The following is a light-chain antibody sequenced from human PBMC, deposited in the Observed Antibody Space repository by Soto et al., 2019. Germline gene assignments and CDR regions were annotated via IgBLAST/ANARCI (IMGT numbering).Light chain of an antibody. CDR1: SSNIGAGYD. Sequence: QSVLTQPPSVSGAPGQRLTISCTGSSSNIGAGYDVHWYQQLPGTAPKLLIYGNSNRPSGVPDRFSGSKSGTSASLAITGLLSEDEADYYCQSYDSSLSGWVFGGGTQLTVL. CDR3: QSYDSSLSGWV. J-gene: IGLJ3*02. CDR2: GNS. V-gene: IGLV1-40*01.